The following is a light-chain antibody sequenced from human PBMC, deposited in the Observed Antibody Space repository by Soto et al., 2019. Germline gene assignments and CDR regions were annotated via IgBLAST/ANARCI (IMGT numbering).Light chain of an antibody. CDR1: SSDIGGYNY. CDR2: DVS. CDR3: SSYTSTSILYV. J-gene: IGLJ1*01. Sequence: QSALTQPASVSGSPGQSITISCTGTSSDIGGYNYVSWYQQLPGKVPKLIIYDVSNRPSGVSDRFSDSKSGNAASLNISGLHAEEEADYYCSSYTSTSILYVFGTGTKVTVL. V-gene: IGLV2-14*03.